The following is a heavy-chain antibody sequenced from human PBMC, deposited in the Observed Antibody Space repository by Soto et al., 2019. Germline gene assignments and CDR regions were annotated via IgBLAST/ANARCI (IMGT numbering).Heavy chain of an antibody. D-gene: IGHD6-13*01. CDR3: ARGELTRPTRIAAPFWGY. V-gene: IGHV4-34*01. J-gene: IGHJ4*02. CDR1: GGSFSGYY. CDR2: INHSGST. Sequence: QVQLQQWGAGLLKPSETLSLTCAVYGGSFSGYYWSWIRQPPGKGLEWIGEINHSGSTNYNPSLKSRVTISVDTSKNQFSLKLSSVTAADTAVYYCARGELTRPTRIAAPFWGYWGQGTLVTVSS.